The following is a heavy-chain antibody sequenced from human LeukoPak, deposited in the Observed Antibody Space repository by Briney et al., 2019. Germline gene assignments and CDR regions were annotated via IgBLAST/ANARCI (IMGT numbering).Heavy chain of an antibody. CDR2: IYYSGST. D-gene: IGHD6-13*01. V-gene: IGHV4-30-4*01. J-gene: IGHJ6*04. CDR3: ARGGVAAAGKVRYGMDV. CDR1: GGSISSGDYY. Sequence: SETLSLTCTVSGGSISSGDYYWSWIRQPPGKGLEWIGYIYYSGSTYYNPSLKSRVTILVDTSKNQFSLKLSSVTAADTAVYYCARGGVAAAGKVRYGMDVWGKGTTVTVSS.